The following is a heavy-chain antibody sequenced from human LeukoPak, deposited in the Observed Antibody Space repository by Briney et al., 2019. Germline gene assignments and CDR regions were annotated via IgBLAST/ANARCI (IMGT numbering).Heavy chain of an antibody. Sequence: GASVKVSCKASGYTFTGYYMHWVRQAPGQGLEWMGWINPNSGGTNYAQKFQGRVTMTRDTSISTAYMELSRLRSDDTAVYYCARVPRYDILTGYSGYYFDYWGQGTLVTVSS. CDR3: ARVPRYDILTGYSGYYFDY. D-gene: IGHD3-9*01. CDR2: INPNSGGT. CDR1: GYTFTGYY. V-gene: IGHV1-2*02. J-gene: IGHJ4*02.